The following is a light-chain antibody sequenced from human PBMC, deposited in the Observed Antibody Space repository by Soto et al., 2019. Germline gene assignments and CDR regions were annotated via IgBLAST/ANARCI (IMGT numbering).Light chain of an antibody. J-gene: IGKJ5*01. CDR2: AAS. Sequence: DIQMTQSPSSPSASVGDRVTISCQASQGISRSLAWYQQKPGKAPKLLIYAASSLQSGVPSRFSGSGFGTDFTLTISSLQPEDSAIYHCQQADTFPITFGQGTRLEI. CDR1: QGISRS. CDR3: QQADTFPIT. V-gene: IGKV1-12*01.